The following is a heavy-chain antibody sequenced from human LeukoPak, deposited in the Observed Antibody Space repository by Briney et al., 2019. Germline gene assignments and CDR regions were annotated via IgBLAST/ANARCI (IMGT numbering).Heavy chain of an antibody. CDR3: AKQLGYCSDGSCYFPY. V-gene: IGHV3-23*01. CDR2: ISNNGGYT. J-gene: IGHJ4*02. CDR1: EFTFSVYT. Sequence: GSLRLSCTASEFTFSVYTMNWVRQAPGKGLEWVSAISNNGGYTYYADSVQGRFTISRDNSKSTLCLQMNSLRAEDTAVYYCAKQLGYCSDGSCYFPYWGQGTLVTVSS. D-gene: IGHD2-15*01.